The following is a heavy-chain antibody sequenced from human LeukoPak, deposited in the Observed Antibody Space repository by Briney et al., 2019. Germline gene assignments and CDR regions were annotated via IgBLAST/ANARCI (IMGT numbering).Heavy chain of an antibody. CDR3: AKDLGDYGDLDYYYGMDV. Sequence: GGSLRLSCAASGFTFSSYSMNWVRQAPGKGLEWVSYISSSSSTIYYADSVKGRFTISRDNAKNSLYLQMNSLRAEDTAVYYCAKDLGDYGDLDYYYGMDVWGQGTTVTVSS. J-gene: IGHJ6*02. CDR2: ISSSSSTI. V-gene: IGHV3-48*01. D-gene: IGHD4-17*01. CDR1: GFTFSSYS.